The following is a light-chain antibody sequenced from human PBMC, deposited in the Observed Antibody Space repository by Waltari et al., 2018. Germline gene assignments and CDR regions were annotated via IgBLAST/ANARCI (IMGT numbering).Light chain of an antibody. J-gene: IGKJ5*01. CDR3: XXXXXWXXAIT. V-gene: IGKV3-15*01. CDR2: GAS. CDR1: QNIYTR. Sequence: ILLTQSPATLSVSPGERATLSCRASQNIYTRLAWYQHKPGKAPRLLIYGASTRAADIPARFSGSGFGTDFSLTINCLQSEDXAVYYXXXXXXWXXAITXGPGTRLDFK.